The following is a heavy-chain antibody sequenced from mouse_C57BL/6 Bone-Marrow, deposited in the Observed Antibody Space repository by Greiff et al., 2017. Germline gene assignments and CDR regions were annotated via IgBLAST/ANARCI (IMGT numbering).Heavy chain of an antibody. D-gene: IGHD3-1*01. J-gene: IGHJ3*01. Sequence: EVQRVESGGGLVQPGESLKLSCESNEYEFPSHDMSWVRKTPEKRLELVAVINSDGGSTYYPDTMERRFVISRDNTKKTLYLQMSSLRSEDTALYNCARQHRAWFEYWGQGTMVTVAA. V-gene: IGHV5-2*01. CDR3: ARQHRAWFEY. CDR1: EYEFPSHD. CDR2: INSDGGST.